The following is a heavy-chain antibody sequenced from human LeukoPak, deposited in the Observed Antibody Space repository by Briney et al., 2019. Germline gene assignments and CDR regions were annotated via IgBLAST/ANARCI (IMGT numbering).Heavy chain of an antibody. J-gene: IGHJ6*02. CDR1: GYTLTRYY. V-gene: IGHV1-2*02. Sequence: ASVKVSCKGSGYTLTRYYMHRVRQAPGQRLEWMGWINPHSGGTNYAQKFQGRVTMTRDTSISTAYMELSRLRSDDTAVYYCAREAAAAGPDYYYYGMDVWGQGTTVTVSS. CDR2: INPHSGGT. CDR3: AREAAAAGPDYYYYGMDV. D-gene: IGHD6-13*01.